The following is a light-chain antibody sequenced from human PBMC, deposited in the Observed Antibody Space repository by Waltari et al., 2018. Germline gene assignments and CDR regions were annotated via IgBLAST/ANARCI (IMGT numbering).Light chain of an antibody. CDR1: NSNIGRYF. CDR2: DTN. V-gene: IGLV1-51*01. J-gene: IGLJ2*01. Sequence: QSVLTQPPSVSAAPGQGVTISRPGDNSNIGRYFVSWYQQFPRAAPKLLIFDTNKRPSGIPDRISASKSGTSATLDITGLQTGDEADYYCATWDNSLREFVFGGGTELTVL. CDR3: ATWDNSLREFV.